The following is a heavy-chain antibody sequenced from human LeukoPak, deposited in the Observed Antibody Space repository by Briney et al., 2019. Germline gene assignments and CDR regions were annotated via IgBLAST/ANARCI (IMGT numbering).Heavy chain of an antibody. CDR1: GGSISSSNW. CDR3: ARDRGLAGGNYYGSGSYYDY. D-gene: IGHD3-10*01. CDR2: IYHSGST. J-gene: IGHJ4*02. Sequence: SGTLSLTCAVSGGSISSSNWWSWVRQPPGKGLEWIGEIYHSGSTNYNPSLKSRVTISVDTSKNQFSLKLSSVTAADTAVYYCARDRGLAGGNYYGSGSYYDYWGQGTLVTVSS. V-gene: IGHV4-4*02.